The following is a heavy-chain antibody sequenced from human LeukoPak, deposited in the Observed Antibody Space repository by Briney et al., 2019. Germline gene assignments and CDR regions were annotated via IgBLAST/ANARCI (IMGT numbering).Heavy chain of an antibody. CDR3: VWHASGSSH. CDR2: IYSGGST. V-gene: IGHV4-39*07. CDR1: GGSISSSSYY. J-gene: IGHJ4*02. Sequence: SETLSLTCTVSGGSISSSSYYWGWIRQPPGEGLEWIGSIYSGGSTYYNPSLKSRVTISVDTSKNQFSLKLSSVTAADTAVYYCVWHASGSSHWGQGTLVTVSS. D-gene: IGHD3-10*01.